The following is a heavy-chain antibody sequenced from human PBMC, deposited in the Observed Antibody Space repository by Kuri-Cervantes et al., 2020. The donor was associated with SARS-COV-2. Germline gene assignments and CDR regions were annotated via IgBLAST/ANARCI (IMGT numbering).Heavy chain of an antibody. Sequence: SETLSLTCTVSGDSISSSRYYWGWIRQPPGKGLEWIGSMYYSGSTYYNPSLKSRLTISVDTSKNQFSLKLSSVTAADTAVYYCAGFTIFGVVTSTWGQGTLVTVSS. V-gene: IGHV4-39*01. CDR1: GDSISSSRYY. CDR2: MYYSGST. CDR3: AGFTIFGVVTST. D-gene: IGHD3-3*01. J-gene: IGHJ4*02.